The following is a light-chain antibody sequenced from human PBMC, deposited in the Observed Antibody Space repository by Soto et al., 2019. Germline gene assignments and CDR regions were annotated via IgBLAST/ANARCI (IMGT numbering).Light chain of an antibody. Sequence: ELVWTQSPGTLSLSPGERATLSCRASQSVSSSYLAWYKQQPCQAPRLLIYGASSRPTGIPDRFSGSGSGTDFTLTIRRLQPEDFAVYYCQQYGSSSTFGQGTRLEIK. V-gene: IGKV3-20*01. CDR2: GAS. J-gene: IGKJ5*01. CDR1: QSVSSSY. CDR3: QQYGSSST.